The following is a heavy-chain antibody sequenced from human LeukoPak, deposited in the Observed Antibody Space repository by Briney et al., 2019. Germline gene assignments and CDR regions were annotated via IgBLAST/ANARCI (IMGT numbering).Heavy chain of an antibody. Sequence: SETLSLTCTVSGGSISRYYWSWIRQPPGKGLEWIGYIYYSGSTNYNPSLKSRVTISVDTSKNQFSLKLSSVTAADTAVYYCARKMSSSGEVDYWGQGTLVTVSS. D-gene: IGHD6-13*01. J-gene: IGHJ4*02. CDR1: GGSISRYY. V-gene: IGHV4-59*01. CDR3: ARKMSSSGEVDY. CDR2: IYYSGST.